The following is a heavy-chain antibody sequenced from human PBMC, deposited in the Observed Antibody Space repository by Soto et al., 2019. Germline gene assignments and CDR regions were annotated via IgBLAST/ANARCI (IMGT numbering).Heavy chain of an antibody. CDR1: GGSISSSSYY. Sequence: SQTLSLTCTVSGGSISSSSYYWGWIRQPPGKGLEWIGSIYYSGSTNYNPSLKSRVTISVDTSKNQFSLKLSSVTAADTAVYYCASLVTYYDILTGYYNWFDPWGQGTLVTVSS. J-gene: IGHJ5*02. CDR2: IYYSGST. CDR3: ASLVTYYDILTGYYNWFDP. D-gene: IGHD3-9*01. V-gene: IGHV4-39*07.